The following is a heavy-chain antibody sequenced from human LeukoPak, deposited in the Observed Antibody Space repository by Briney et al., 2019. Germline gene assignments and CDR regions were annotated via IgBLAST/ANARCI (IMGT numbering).Heavy chain of an antibody. CDR1: GLSFSSYA. J-gene: IGHJ4*02. CDR2: ISGSGDST. D-gene: IGHD5-12*01. Sequence: GGSLRLSCAASGLSFSSYAMSWVRQAPGEGLEWVSAISGSGDSTFYADSVKGRFTISRDNSKNTLYLQMSSLRAEDTAIYYCAKGQNSGYDYYFDCWGQGTLVTVSS. V-gene: IGHV3-23*01. CDR3: AKGQNSGYDYYFDC.